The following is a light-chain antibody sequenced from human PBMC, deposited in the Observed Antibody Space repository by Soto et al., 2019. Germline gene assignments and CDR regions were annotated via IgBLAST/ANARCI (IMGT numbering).Light chain of an antibody. CDR3: QQRYNWPNT. V-gene: IGKV3-11*01. Sequence: EIVLTQSPATLSLSPGERATLSCRASQSVGTYLAWYQHSPGQAPRLLIYEAANRATGIPARFSGSGSGTDFTLTISIPEPEDFAVYYCQQRYNWPNTFGQGTKLEIK. CDR2: EAA. J-gene: IGKJ2*01. CDR1: QSVGTY.